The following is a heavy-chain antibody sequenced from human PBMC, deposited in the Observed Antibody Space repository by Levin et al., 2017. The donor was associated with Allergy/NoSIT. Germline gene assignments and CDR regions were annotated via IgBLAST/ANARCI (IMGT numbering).Heavy chain of an antibody. CDR3: TTMRLTMIVVH. CDR1: GLTFSNAW. V-gene: IGHV3-15*01. D-gene: IGHD3-22*01. Sequence: PGGSLRLSCAASGLTFSNAWMSWVRQAPGKGLEWVGRIKTKTDGGTTDYAAPVKGRFTISRDDSKNTLYLQMNSLKTEDTAVYYCTTMRLTMIVVHWGQGTLVTVSS. J-gene: IGHJ4*02. CDR2: IKTKTDGGTT.